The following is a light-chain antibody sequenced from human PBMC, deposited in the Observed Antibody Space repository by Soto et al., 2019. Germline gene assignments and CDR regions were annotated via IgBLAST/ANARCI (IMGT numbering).Light chain of an antibody. J-gene: IGKJ1*01. Sequence: EIVLTQSPGTLSLSPGERATLSCRASQTISSSYLAWYQQKPGQAPRLLIYGASSRATGIPDRLSGSGSGTDFTLIISRLEPEDFAIYYCQQYGSSPWTFGQGTKVEIK. CDR3: QQYGSSPWT. V-gene: IGKV3-20*01. CDR1: QTISSSY. CDR2: GAS.